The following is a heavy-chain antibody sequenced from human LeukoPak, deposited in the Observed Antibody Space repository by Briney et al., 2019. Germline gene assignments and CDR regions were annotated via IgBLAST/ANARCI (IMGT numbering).Heavy chain of an antibody. V-gene: IGHV4-34*01. CDR3: ARVALRSYYYMDV. CDR1: GGPFSGYY. J-gene: IGHJ6*03. D-gene: IGHD4-17*01. CDR2: INHSGST. Sequence: SETLSLTCAVYGGPFSGYYWSWIRQPPGKGLEWIGEINHSGSTNYNPSLKSRVTISVDTSKNQFSLKLSSVTAADTAVYYCARVALRSYYYMDVWGKGTTVTVSS.